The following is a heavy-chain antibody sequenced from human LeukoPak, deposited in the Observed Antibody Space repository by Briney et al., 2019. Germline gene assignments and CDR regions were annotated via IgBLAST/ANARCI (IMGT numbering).Heavy chain of an antibody. V-gene: IGHV1-2*02. CDR3: AAGVEYSSARGRIDY. Sequence: GASVKVSCKASGYTFTGYYMHWVRQAPGQGPEWMGWINPNSGGTNYAQKFQGRATMTRDTSISTAYMELSRLRSDDTAVYYCAAGVEYSSARGRIDYWGQGTLVTVSS. J-gene: IGHJ4*02. CDR2: INPNSGGT. D-gene: IGHD6-19*01. CDR1: GYTFTGYY.